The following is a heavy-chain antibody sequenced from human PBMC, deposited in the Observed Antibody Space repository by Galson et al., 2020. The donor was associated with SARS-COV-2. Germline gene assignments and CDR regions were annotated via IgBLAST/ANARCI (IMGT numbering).Heavy chain of an antibody. V-gene: IGHV1-2*02. CDR3: ASWANYYYYYGMDV. Sequence: ASVQVSCKASGYTFTGYYMHWVRQAPGKGLEWMGWINPNSGGTNYAQKFQGRVTMTRDTSISTAYMELSRLRSDDTAVYYCASWANYYYYYGMDVWGQGTTVTVSS. CDR1: GYTFTGYY. CDR2: INPNSGGT. D-gene: IGHD7-27*01. J-gene: IGHJ6*02.